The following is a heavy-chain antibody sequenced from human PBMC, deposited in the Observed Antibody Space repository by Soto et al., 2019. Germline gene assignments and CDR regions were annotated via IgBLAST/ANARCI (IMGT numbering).Heavy chain of an antibody. CDR2: ISSNSAYI. CDR3: TRDASRDSSARGWFDP. CDR1: GFTFRSFT. V-gene: IGHV3-21*01. J-gene: IGHJ5*02. Sequence: GGSLRLSCAASGFTFRSFTMNWVRQAPGKGLEWVSTISSNSAYIYYTDALRGRFTISRDNAKNSLHLQMNSLRAEDTAVYYCTRDASRDSSARGWFDPWGPGTMVTVSS. D-gene: IGHD6-13*01.